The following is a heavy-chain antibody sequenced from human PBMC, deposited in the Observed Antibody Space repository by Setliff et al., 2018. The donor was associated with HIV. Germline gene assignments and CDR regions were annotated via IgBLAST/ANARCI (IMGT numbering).Heavy chain of an antibody. CDR2: ISAYNGNT. CDR3: ARVKIGSGWYAAEYFQH. CDR1: GYTFTSYG. Sequence: ASVKVSCKASGYTFTSYGISWVRQAPGQGLEWMGWISAYNGNTNYAQKLQGRVTMTTDTSTITAYMELRSLRSDDTAVYYCARVKIGSGWYAAEYFQHWGQGTLVTVSS. D-gene: IGHD6-19*01. V-gene: IGHV1-18*01. J-gene: IGHJ1*01.